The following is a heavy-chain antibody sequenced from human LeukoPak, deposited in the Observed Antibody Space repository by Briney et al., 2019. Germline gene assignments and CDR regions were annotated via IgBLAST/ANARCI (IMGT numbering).Heavy chain of an antibody. V-gene: IGHV1-2*02. J-gene: IGHJ6*03. CDR2: INPNSGGT. CDR1: GYTFTGYY. Sequence: ASVKVSCKASGYTFTGYYMHWVRQAPGQGLEWMGWINPNSGGTNYAQKFQGRVTMTRDTSISKAYMELSRLRSDDTAVYYCARGYSSGLKILYYYYYMDVWGKGTTVTVSS. D-gene: IGHD6-19*01. CDR3: ARGYSSGLKILYYYYYMDV.